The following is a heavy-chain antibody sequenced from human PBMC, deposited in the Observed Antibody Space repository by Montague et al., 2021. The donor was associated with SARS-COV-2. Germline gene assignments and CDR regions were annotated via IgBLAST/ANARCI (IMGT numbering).Heavy chain of an antibody. V-gene: IGHV4-39*01. Sequence: SETLSLTCTVSGGSISSSSYYWGWIRQPPGKGLEWIGSIYYSGSTYYNPSLKSRVTISVDTSKNQFSLKLSSVTAADTAVYYCATYYDYLAGYCIDAFDIWGQGIMVTVSS. J-gene: IGHJ3*02. CDR1: GGSISSSSYY. CDR3: ATYYDYLAGYCIDAFDI. CDR2: IYYSGST. D-gene: IGHD3-9*01.